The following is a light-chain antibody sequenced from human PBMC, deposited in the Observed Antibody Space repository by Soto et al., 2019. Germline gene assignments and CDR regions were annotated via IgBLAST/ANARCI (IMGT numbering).Light chain of an antibody. CDR2: GAS. V-gene: IGKV3-15*01. CDR1: QKISST. CDR3: QQYYNWPRT. J-gene: IGKJ5*01. Sequence: CRASQKISSTVLAWYQQKPGQAPRLLFYGASTRATGLPARFSGTGSGTEFTLTINSLQAEDSAVYYCQQYYNWPRTFGQGTRLEI.